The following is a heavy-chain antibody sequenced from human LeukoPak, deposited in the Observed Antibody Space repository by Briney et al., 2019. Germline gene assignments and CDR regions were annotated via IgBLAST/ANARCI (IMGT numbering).Heavy chain of an antibody. CDR2: IYYSGST. D-gene: IGHD1-26*01. J-gene: IGHJ4*02. CDR1: GGSISSSSCY. V-gene: IGHV4-39*01. CDR3: ARLGPGLDY. Sequence: SETLSLTCTVSGGSISSSSCYWVWLRQPPGTGLEWIGSIYYSGSTYYNPSLKSRVTISVYTSKNQFSLKLSSVTAADTDVYYCARLGPGLDYWGQGTLVTVSS.